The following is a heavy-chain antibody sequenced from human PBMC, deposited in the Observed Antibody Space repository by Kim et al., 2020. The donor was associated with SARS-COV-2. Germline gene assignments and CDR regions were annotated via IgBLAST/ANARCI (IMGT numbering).Heavy chain of an antibody. CDR3: ARAPRVVTHYFNY. D-gene: IGHD3-3*01. CDR1: GFIFSDYA. J-gene: IGHJ4*02. V-gene: IGHV3-23*01. CDR2: ISGSGDDT. Sequence: GGSLRLSCEVSGFIFSDYAMSWVRQAPGKGLEWVSIISGSGDDTHCADSVKGRFTVSRDNSKNTLHLQMNSLRADDTAVYYCARAPRVVTHYFNYWGQGTLVTVSS.